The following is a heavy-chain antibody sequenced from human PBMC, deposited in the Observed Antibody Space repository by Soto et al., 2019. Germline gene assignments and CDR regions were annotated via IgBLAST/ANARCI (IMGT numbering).Heavy chain of an antibody. J-gene: IGHJ4*02. V-gene: IGHV3-23*01. CDR2: ISGSGGST. CDR1: GFTFSSYA. CDR3: ALGETTVVTPGFYFDD. Sequence: EVQLLESGGGLVQPGGSLRLSCAASGFTFSSYALSWVRQAPGKGLEWVSAISGSGGSTYYADSVKGRFTISRDNSKNTLYLQMNSVSADDTAVYYCALGETTVVTPGFYFDDWGQGTLVSVSS. D-gene: IGHD4-17*01.